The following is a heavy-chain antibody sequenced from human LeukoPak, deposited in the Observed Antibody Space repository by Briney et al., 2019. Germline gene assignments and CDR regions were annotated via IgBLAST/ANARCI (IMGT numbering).Heavy chain of an antibody. CDR2: IYASGST. CDR1: GCSISSYY. J-gene: IGHJ5*02. CDR3: ARVTDPRYNYFDP. V-gene: IGHV4-4*07. Sequence: SGTLSLTCTVSGCSISSYYWSWIRQPAGKGLEGIGRIYASGSTNYYPSLESPVTMSVDTSKNQLSLTLTSVTAADTAVYYCARVTDPRYNYFDPWGQGTLVTVSS. D-gene: IGHD2-21*02.